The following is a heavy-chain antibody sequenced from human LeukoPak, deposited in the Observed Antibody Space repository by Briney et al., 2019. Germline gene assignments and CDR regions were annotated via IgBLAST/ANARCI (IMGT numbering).Heavy chain of an antibody. Sequence: GRSLRLSCAASGFTFSSYGMHWVRQAPGKGLEWVAVISYDGSNKYYADSVKGRFTISRDNSKNTLYLQMNSLRAEDTAVYYCAKGAESSSWWGYYYYGMDVWGQRTTVTVSS. D-gene: IGHD6-13*01. CDR1: GFTFSSYG. V-gene: IGHV3-30*18. CDR2: ISYDGSNK. J-gene: IGHJ6*02. CDR3: AKGAESSSWWGYYYYGMDV.